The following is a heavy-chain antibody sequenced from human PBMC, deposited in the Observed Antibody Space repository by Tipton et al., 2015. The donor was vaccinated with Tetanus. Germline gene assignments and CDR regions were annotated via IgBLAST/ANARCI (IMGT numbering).Heavy chain of an antibody. CDR2: IYYSGST. J-gene: IGHJ6*02. V-gene: IGHV4-30-4*01. CDR3: ARDPSYYYYGMDV. CDR1: GGSISSGDYY. Sequence: TLSLTCTVSGGSISSGDYYWSWIRQPPGKGLEWIGYIYYSGSTYYNPSLKSRVIISVDTSKNQFSLKLSSVTAADTAVYYCARDPSYYYYGMDVWGQGTTVTVSS.